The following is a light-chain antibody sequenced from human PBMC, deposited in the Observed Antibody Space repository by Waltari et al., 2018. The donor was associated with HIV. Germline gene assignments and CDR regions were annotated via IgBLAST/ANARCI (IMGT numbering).Light chain of an antibody. CDR3: QAWDSSTVV. CDR2: QDS. J-gene: IGLJ2*01. Sequence: SYELPQPPSVSVSPGQTASITCSGDKLGDNYACWYQQKPGQSPVVVIYQDSKRPSGIPERFSGSNSGNTATLTISGTQAMDEADYYCQAWDSSTVVFGGGTKLTVL. CDR1: KLGDNY. V-gene: IGLV3-1*01.